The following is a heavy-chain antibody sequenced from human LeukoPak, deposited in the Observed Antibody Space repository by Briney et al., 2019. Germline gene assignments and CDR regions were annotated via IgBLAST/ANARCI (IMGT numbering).Heavy chain of an antibody. V-gene: IGHV4-39*01. CDR1: GGSISSTRYY. J-gene: IGHJ6*04. Sequence: PSETLSLTCAVSGGSISSTRYYWGWIRQPPGKGLEWVGSSFYSGSTYDNPTLRSRVSMSIDTSKNQFSLRLYSVTDADSAVYYCAKHGRDSHSWSASSNWGNGDPVTVAT. D-gene: IGHD3-3*01. CDR2: SFYSGST. CDR3: AKHGRDSHSWSASSN.